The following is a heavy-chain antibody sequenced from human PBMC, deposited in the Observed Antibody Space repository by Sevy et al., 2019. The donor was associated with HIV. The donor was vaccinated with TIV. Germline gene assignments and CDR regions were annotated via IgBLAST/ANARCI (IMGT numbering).Heavy chain of an antibody. CDR3: ATTKDYYDSSASPFDY. J-gene: IGHJ4*02. Sequence: ASVKVSCKVSGYTLTQLSMHWVRQAPGKGLEWMGSFDPEDGEILYGEKFQGRVTMTEDTSTDTAYMELSSLRSEDTAVYYCATTKDYYDSSASPFDYWGQRTLVTVSS. D-gene: IGHD3-22*01. V-gene: IGHV1-24*01. CDR2: FDPEDGEI. CDR1: GYTLTQLS.